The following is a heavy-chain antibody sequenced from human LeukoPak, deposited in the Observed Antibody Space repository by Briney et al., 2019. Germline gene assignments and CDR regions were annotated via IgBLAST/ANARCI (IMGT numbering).Heavy chain of an antibody. CDR1: CRSLNDYF. V-gene: IGHV4-34*01. Sequence: ADTLSLTRGVHCRSLNDYFWTWIRQPPGKGREWMGGVNLVGGTNYSPSLRNRATISIDTSTNQFSLKVTSVTAAPTPFYFCASGRVGRNRRDDTSIWAQGAIVTAS. CDR2: VNLVGGT. CDR3: ASGRVGRNRRDDTSI. D-gene: IGHD1/OR15-1a*01. J-gene: IGHJ3*02.